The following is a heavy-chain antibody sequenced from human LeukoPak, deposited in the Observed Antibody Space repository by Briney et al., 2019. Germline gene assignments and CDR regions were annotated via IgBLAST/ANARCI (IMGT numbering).Heavy chain of an antibody. CDR2: INPNSGGT. V-gene: IGHV1-2*02. J-gene: IGHJ6*02. CDR1: GYTFTGYY. CDR3: ARDRVVPAARGDGMDV. D-gene: IGHD2-2*01. Sequence: ASVKVSCKASGYTFTGYYMHWVRQAPGQGLEWMGWINPNSGGTNYAQKFQGRVTMTRDTSISTAHMELSRLRSDDTAVYYCARDRVVPAARGDGMDVWGQGTTVTVSS.